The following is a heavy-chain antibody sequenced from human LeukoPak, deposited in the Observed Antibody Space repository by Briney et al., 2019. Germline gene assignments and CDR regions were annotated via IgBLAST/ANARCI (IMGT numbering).Heavy chain of an antibody. CDR1: GGSIRNDTYY. Sequence: PSETLSLTCTVSGGSIRNDTYYWGWIRQPPGKGLEWIGNIYYTGNTYYNPSLQSRVIISADMTQNHFSLKLSSVTAADTAVYYCARQGRKQLYYYHYYMDVWGKGTTVTVSS. J-gene: IGHJ6*03. CDR3: ARQGRKQLYYYHYYMDV. V-gene: IGHV4-39*01. D-gene: IGHD1-1*01. CDR2: IYYTGNT.